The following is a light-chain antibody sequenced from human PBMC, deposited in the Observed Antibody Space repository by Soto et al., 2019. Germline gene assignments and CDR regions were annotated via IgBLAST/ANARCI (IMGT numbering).Light chain of an antibody. CDR2: GAS. CDR3: QQSYSTPPEYT. J-gene: IGKJ2*01. V-gene: IGKV1-39*01. Sequence: DIQMTQSPSSLSACVGDRVTITCRASQSISTYLNWYQQKPDRAPKLVIYGASTLQSGVPSRFRGSGSGTEFTLTISSLQPEDFATYYCQQSYSTPPEYTFGQGTKLEIK. CDR1: QSISTY.